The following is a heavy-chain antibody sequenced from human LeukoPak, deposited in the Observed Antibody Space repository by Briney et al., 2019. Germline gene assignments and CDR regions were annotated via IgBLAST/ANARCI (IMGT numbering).Heavy chain of an antibody. J-gene: IGHJ4*02. CDR2: ISGSGGST. Sequence: GGSLRLSCAASGFTFSSYAMSWVRQAPGQGLEWVSAISGSGGSTYYADSVKGRFTISRDNSKNTLYLQMNSLRAEDTAVYYCAKVRYSSGWYTYSPDYWGQGTLVTVSS. D-gene: IGHD6-19*01. CDR1: GFTFSSYA. V-gene: IGHV3-23*01. CDR3: AKVRYSSGWYTYSPDY.